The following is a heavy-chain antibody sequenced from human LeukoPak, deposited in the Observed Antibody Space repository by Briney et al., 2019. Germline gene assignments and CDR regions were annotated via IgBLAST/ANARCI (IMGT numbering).Heavy chain of an antibody. Sequence: ASVKVSCKASGGTFSSYAISWVRQAPGQGLEWMGGIIPIFGTANYAQKFQGRVTITADESTSTAYMELSSLRSEDTAVYYCARDRGVGSVDYYYGMDVWGQGTTVTVSS. CDR2: IIPIFGTA. J-gene: IGHJ6*02. CDR3: ARDRGVGSVDYYYGMDV. V-gene: IGHV1-69*13. D-gene: IGHD3-10*01. CDR1: GGTFSSYA.